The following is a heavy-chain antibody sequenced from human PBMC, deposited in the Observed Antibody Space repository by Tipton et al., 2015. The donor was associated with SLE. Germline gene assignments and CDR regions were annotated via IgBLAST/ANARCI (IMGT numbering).Heavy chain of an antibody. Sequence: RSLRLSCAASGFTFSSYTIHWVRQAPGKGLEWVAVVSYDGSNNYYADSVKGRFTISRDSSTNTVYPQMNSLRAEDTAVYYCARVPHPYCAGGHCLDYWGQGAQVRVSS. CDR2: VSYDGSNN. CDR1: GFTFSSYT. CDR3: ARVPHPYCAGGHCLDY. V-gene: IGHV3-30*04. J-gene: IGHJ4*02. D-gene: IGHD2-8*02.